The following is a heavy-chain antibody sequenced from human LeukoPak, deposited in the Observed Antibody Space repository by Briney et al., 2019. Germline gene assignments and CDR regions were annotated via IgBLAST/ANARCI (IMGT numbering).Heavy chain of an antibody. CDR2: IINSSDYI. J-gene: IGHJ6*02. V-gene: IGHV3-21*01. Sequence: GGSLRLSFAASGFTFNIYNMNLVRHAPGNGLQLLSSIINSSDYIPYPDSVKGRFTISRDNAKNSLYPQLTSLSAEDTAAYYCAPPPAVFGGFSSFNYYFYGMAVWGQGTTVTVSS. CDR1: GFTFNIYN. CDR3: APPPAVFGGFSSFNYYFYGMAV. D-gene: IGHD3-16*01.